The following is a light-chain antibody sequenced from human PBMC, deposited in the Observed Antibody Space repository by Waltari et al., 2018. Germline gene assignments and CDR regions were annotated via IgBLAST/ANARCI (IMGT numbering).Light chain of an antibody. CDR1: RSAVGDYNY. V-gene: IGLV2-14*03. J-gene: IGLJ1*01. Sequence: QTALTHPASVSGSPGQSITISCAGPRSAVGDYNYVSWYQQYPGEAPKLIIYDVSHRPSGVSNRFSGSKSGNTASLTISGLQAEDEADYYCSSYISDDTLDVFGTGTKVTVL. CDR2: DVS. CDR3: SSYISDDTLDV.